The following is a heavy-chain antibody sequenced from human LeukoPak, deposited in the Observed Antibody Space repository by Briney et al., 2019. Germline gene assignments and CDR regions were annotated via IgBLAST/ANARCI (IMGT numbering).Heavy chain of an antibody. V-gene: IGHV3-23*01. CDR2: ISGSGGST. D-gene: IGHD4-11*01. J-gene: IGHJ3*02. Sequence: GGSLRLSCAASGFTFSSYAMSWVRQAPGKGLEWVSVISGSGGSTYYADSVRGRLTISRDNSKNTLYLQMNSLSAEDTAVYYCAKSLLTTATGTGRAFDIWGQGTMVTVSS. CDR3: AKSLLTTATGTGRAFDI. CDR1: GFTFSSYA.